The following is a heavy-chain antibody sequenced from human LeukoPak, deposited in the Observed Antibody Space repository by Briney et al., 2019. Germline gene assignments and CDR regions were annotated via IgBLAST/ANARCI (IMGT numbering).Heavy chain of an antibody. J-gene: IGHJ3*02. Sequence: SETLSLTCTVSGGSISSYYWSWIRQPPGKGLEWIGYIYYTGSTNYNPSLKSRVTISVDTSKNQFSLKLSSVTAADTAVYYCVWNAYDAFDIWGQGTMVTVSS. CDR2: IYYTGST. V-gene: IGHV4-59*12. CDR3: VWNAYDAFDI. CDR1: GGSISSYY. D-gene: IGHD1-1*01.